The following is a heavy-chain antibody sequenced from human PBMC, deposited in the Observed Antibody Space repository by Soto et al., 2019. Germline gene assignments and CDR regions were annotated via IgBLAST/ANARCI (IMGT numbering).Heavy chain of an antibody. V-gene: IGHV4-39*01. J-gene: IGHJ6*03. CDR1: GDSISNSNHH. CDR2: IYYSGNT. CDR3: ARHHTILDYYYMDV. D-gene: IGHD3-3*01. Sequence: SETLSLTCSVSGDSISNSNHHWGWIRQPPGKGLEWIGTIYYSGNTYYNPSLKSRVTISVDTSKNQFALKVSSVTAADTAVYHCARHHTILDYYYMDVWGKGTTVTVSS.